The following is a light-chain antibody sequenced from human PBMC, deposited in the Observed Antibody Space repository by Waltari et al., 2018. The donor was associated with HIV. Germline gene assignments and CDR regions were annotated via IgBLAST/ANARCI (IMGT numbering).Light chain of an antibody. V-gene: IGKV1-5*03. CDR1: QSLTSY. Sequence: DIQMTQSPPSLFASLGDRVPITCPASQSLTSYLAGYQQKLGSSPNLLIYSASTLVTGVSSTFSASGSGTHFTLTITNLQPDDVATYFCQQYDSYPWTFGQGTRV. CDR3: QQYDSYPWT. J-gene: IGKJ1*01. CDR2: SAS.